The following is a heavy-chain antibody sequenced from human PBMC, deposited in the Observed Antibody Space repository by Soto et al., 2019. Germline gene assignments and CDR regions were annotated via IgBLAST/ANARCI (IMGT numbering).Heavy chain of an antibody. V-gene: IGHV3-30*18. J-gene: IGHJ1*01. D-gene: IGHD3-22*01. Sequence: QVQLVESGGGVVQPGRSLRLSCAASGFTFSSYGMHWVRQAPGKGLEWVAVISYDGSNTYYADSVKGRFTISRDNSKNTLDLQMNSLRAEDTAVYYCAKDTDYDSSGGVFQHWGQGTLVTVSS. CDR2: ISYDGSNT. CDR3: AKDTDYDSSGGVFQH. CDR1: GFTFSSYG.